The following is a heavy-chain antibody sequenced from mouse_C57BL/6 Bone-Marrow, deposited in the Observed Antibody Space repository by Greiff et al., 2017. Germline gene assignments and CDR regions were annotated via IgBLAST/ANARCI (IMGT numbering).Heavy chain of an antibody. Sequence: QVQLKQPGAELVMPGASVKLPCKASGYTFTSYWMHWVKQRPGQGLEWIGEIDPSDSYTNYNQKFKGKSTLTVDKSSSTAYMQLSSLTSEDSAVYYCARSGDYGDYYAMDYWGQGTSVTGSS. CDR2: IDPSDSYT. D-gene: IGHD2-4*01. V-gene: IGHV1-69*01. CDR3: ARSGDYGDYYAMDY. J-gene: IGHJ4*01. CDR1: GYTFTSYW.